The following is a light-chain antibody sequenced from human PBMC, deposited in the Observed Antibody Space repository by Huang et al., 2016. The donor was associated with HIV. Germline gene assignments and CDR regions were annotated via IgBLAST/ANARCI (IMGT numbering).Light chain of an antibody. CDR1: QSVSSRY. V-gene: IGKV3-20*01. CDR2: GAS. Sequence: EIVLTQSPGTLSLSPGERATLSCRASQSVSSRYLAGYQQKPGQAPRLLIYGASSSATGIPDRFSGSGSGTDFTLTISRLEPEDFAVYYCQQYGSSPLTFGGGTKVEIK. J-gene: IGKJ4*01. CDR3: QQYGSSPLT.